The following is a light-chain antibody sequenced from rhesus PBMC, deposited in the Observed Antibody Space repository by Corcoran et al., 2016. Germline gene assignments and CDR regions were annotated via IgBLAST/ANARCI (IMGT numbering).Light chain of an antibody. V-gene: IGKV3-35*01. CDR2: STS. Sequence: EIVLTQSPTSMAVSQGERVTISCTATSSVSTTSLHWYQQKPGVPPRLLVYSTSSLASGVPARFSGSGAGTSYTLVINSMEAEAAAEYCCQQGSSFPTTFGRGTRVEIK. CDR3: QQGSSFPTT. J-gene: IGKJ1*01. CDR1: SSVSTT.